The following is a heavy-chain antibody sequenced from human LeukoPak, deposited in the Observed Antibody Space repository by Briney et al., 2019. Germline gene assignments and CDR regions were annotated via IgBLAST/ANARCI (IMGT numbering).Heavy chain of an antibody. D-gene: IGHD3-9*01. CDR2: IYYSGSAGST. Sequence: LETPSLTCSVSGDSINSGVSYWAWIRQPPGKGLEWIGTIYYSGSAGSTYYNPSLKSRVTISVDTSKNQFSLNLSSVTAADTAIYYCARHLYDKTGRPLDSWGQGTLVTVSS. CDR3: ARHLYDKTGRPLDS. J-gene: IGHJ4*02. V-gene: IGHV4-39*01. CDR1: GDSINSGVSY.